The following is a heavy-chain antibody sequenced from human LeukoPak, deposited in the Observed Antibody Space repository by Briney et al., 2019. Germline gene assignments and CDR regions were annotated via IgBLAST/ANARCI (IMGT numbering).Heavy chain of an antibody. CDR2: ISSGGGST. Sequence: GGSLRLSCAASRFTFSSYAMSWVRQAPGRGLQWVSAISSGGGSTYYADSVKGRFTISRDNSKNTLYLQVNSLRAEDTARYYCAKVLRGYRYGTLDYWGQGTLVTVSS. CDR3: AKVLRGYRYGTLDY. D-gene: IGHD5-18*01. CDR1: RFTFSSYA. V-gene: IGHV3-23*01. J-gene: IGHJ4*02.